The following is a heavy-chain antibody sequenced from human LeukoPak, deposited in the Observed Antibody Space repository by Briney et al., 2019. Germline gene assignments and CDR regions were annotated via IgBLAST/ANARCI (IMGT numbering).Heavy chain of an antibody. D-gene: IGHD2-2*01. V-gene: IGHV3-53*01. CDR3: AKFRRKYQLLAIDY. CDR1: GFTVSSNY. CDR2: IYSGGST. Sequence: GGSLRLSCAASGFTVSSNYMSWVRQAPGKGLEWVSVIYSGGSTYYADSVKGRFTISRDNSKNTLYLQMNSLRAEDTAVYYCAKFRRKYQLLAIDYWGQGTLVTVSP. J-gene: IGHJ4*02.